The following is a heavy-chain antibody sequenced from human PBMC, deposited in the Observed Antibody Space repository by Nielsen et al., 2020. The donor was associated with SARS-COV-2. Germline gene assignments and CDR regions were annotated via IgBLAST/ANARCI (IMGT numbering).Heavy chain of an antibody. CDR1: GFTFSNTW. V-gene: IGHV3-15*05. CDR2: IKSKTDGGTT. CDR3: ATRGDDY. J-gene: IGHJ4*02. D-gene: IGHD3-16*01. Sequence: GESLKISCTASGFTFSNTWITWVRQAPGKGLEWVGRIKSKTDGGTTDYAGPVKDRFSISRDDSRNTLYFQMNSLKTEDTAVYYCATRGDDYWGQGTLVTVSS.